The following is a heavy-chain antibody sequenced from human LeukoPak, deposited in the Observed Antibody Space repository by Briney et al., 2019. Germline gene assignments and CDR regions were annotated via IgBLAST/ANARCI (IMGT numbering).Heavy chain of an antibody. CDR2: ISGSGGSA. J-gene: IGHJ3*02. CDR1: GFTFRSYA. D-gene: IGHD2-15*01. Sequence: GGSLRLSCAASGFTFRSYAMSWVRRAPGKGLEWVSGISGSGGSAYYADSLKGRFTTSRDNSKNTQYLQMNSLRGEDTAVYYCAKGRGGSPDYDFDIWGQGTMVTVSS. V-gene: IGHV3-23*01. CDR3: AKGRGGSPDYDFDI.